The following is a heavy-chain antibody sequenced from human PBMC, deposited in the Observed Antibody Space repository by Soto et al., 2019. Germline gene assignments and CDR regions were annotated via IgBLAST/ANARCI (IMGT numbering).Heavy chain of an antibody. CDR2: ISNDGRKE. D-gene: IGHD3-16*01. CDR1: GFTFSSFG. V-gene: IGHV3-30*18. J-gene: IGHJ4*02. Sequence: QVQLVESGGGVVQSGKSLRLSCVTSGFTFSSFGMHWVRQVPGKGLEWVAIISNDGRKEYYADSVRGRFTISRDDFKNTLYLQMNSLRPEDTAVYHCAKGNWGWGQGTQVTVSS. CDR3: AKGNWG.